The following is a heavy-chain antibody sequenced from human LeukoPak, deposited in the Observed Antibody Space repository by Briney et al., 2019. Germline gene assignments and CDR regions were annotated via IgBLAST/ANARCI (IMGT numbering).Heavy chain of an antibody. J-gene: IGHJ4*01. V-gene: IGHV1-8*02. Sequence: GASVKVSCKASGGTFSSYAISWVRQAPGQGLEWMGWMNPNTGNTGYAQKFQGRVTMTRDTSISTAYMELSGLTSEDTAVYFCASGSTSTYDFWGHGTMVTVSS. CDR3: ASGSTSTYDF. CDR1: GGTFSSYA. D-gene: IGHD2-2*01. CDR2: MNPNTGNT.